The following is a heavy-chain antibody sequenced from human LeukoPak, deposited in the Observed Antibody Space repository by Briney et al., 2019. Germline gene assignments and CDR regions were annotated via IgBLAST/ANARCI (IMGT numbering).Heavy chain of an antibody. Sequence: PGGSLRLSCAASGFTFDDYGMSWVRQAPGKGLGWVSGINWNGGSTGYADSVKGRFTISRDNDKNSLYLQMNSLRAEDTALYSCARHQSAVLPTAIVQETYYYYYYKEGSGKRTTVTLSS. CDR3: ARHQSAVLPTAIVQETYYYYYYKEG. CDR1: GFTFDDYG. CDR2: INWNGGST. J-gene: IGHJ6*03. V-gene: IGHV3-20*04. D-gene: IGHD2-2*02.